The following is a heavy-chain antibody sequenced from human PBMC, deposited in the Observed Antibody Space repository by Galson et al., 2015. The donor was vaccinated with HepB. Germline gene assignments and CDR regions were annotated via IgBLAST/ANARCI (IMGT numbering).Heavy chain of an antibody. D-gene: IGHD7-27*01. CDR2: IYSSGST. V-gene: IGHV4-59*08. CDR3: ARQPPSGVWYFDL. J-gene: IGHJ2*01. Sequence: SSYYWTWIRQPPGKGLEWIGFIYSSGSTNYNPSLKNRITISIDTSKNQFSLKLSSVTAADTAVYYCARQPPSGVWYFDLWGRGTLVTVSS. CDR1: SSYY.